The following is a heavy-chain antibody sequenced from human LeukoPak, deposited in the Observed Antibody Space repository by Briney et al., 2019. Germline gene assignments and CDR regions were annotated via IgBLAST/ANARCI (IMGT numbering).Heavy chain of an antibody. V-gene: IGHV1-8*03. CDR2: MNPNSGNT. CDR3: ARRSIRDYGPLDY. J-gene: IGHJ4*02. D-gene: IGHD4/OR15-4a*01. Sequence: GASVKVSCKASGYTFTSYDINWVRQATGQGLEWMGWMNPNSGNTGYAQKFQGRVTITRNTSISTAYMELSSLRSEDTAVYYCARRSIRDYGPLDYWGQGTLVTVSS. CDR1: GYTFTSYD.